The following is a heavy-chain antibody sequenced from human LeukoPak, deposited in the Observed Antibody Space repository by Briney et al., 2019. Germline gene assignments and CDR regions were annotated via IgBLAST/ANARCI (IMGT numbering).Heavy chain of an antibody. J-gene: IGHJ4*02. Sequence: GGSLRLSCVASGFTFTDHPMNWVRQAPGKGLEWVAVIWYSGSNKYYADSVKGRFTISRDNSKNTLYLQMNSLRAEDTAVYYCAKDRRDGYIFDYWGQGTLVTVSS. CDR2: IWYSGSNK. V-gene: IGHV3-33*06. CDR3: AKDRRDGYIFDY. D-gene: IGHD5-24*01. CDR1: GFTFTDHP.